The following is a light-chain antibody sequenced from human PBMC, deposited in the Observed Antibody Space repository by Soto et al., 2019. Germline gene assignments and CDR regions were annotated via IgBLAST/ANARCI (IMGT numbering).Light chain of an antibody. V-gene: IGLV1-44*01. CDR1: SSNIGPNA. CDR2: NNN. Sequence: QSVLTQPPSASGTPGQKVTISCSGSSSNIGPNAVNWYQQLPGTAPKLLLYNNNQRPSGVSDRFSGSKSGTSASLAISGLQSDDEADYHWAAWDDSLNGLVFGTGTKLTVL. J-gene: IGLJ1*01. CDR3: AAWDDSLNGLV.